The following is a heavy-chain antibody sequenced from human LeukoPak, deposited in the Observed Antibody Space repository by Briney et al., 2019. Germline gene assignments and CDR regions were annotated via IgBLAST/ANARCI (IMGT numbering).Heavy chain of an antibody. D-gene: IGHD6-13*01. CDR1: GGSISSGSYY. V-gene: IGHV4-61*02. J-gene: IGHJ5*02. Sequence: SQTLSLTCTVSGGSISSGSYYWSWIRQPAGKGLEWIGRIYTSGSTNYNPSLKSRVTISVGTSKNQFFLNLRSVTAADTAVYYCARVPRIEAGATGDWFDPWGQGTVVTVSS. CDR3: ARVPRIEAGATGDWFDP. CDR2: IYTSGST.